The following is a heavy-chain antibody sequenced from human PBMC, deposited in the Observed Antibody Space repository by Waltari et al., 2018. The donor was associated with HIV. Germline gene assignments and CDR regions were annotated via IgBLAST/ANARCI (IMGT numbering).Heavy chain of an antibody. Sequence: QVQLVESGGGVVQPGRSLRLSCAASGFTFSSYAMHWVRQAPGKGLEWVAVISYDGSNKYYADSVKGRFTISRDNSKNTLYLQMNSLRAEDTAVYYCARVPRRVAVAGACYFDYWGQGTLVTVSS. CDR2: ISYDGSNK. D-gene: IGHD6-19*01. J-gene: IGHJ4*02. CDR1: GFTFSSYA. V-gene: IGHV3-30*04. CDR3: ARVPRRVAVAGACYFDY.